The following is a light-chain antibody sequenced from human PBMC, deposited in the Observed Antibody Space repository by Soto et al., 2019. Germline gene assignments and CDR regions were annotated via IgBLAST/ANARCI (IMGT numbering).Light chain of an antibody. CDR1: QSVSSY. CDR3: QQRSNWLLT. Sequence: VVVTQSXATLSFWRQGXXXXXXXASQSVSSYLAWYQQKXGQAPRLLIYDASXRANGIPARFSGSGSGTDFTLTTSSLETEDFAVYYCQQRSNWLLTFGGGTKVDIK. CDR2: DAS. V-gene: IGKV3-11*01. J-gene: IGKJ4*01.